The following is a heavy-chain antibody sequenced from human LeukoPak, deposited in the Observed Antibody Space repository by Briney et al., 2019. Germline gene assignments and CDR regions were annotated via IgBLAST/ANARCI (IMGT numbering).Heavy chain of an antibody. CDR3: AHIPSYYGGRYFDY. D-gene: IGHD3-3*01. CDR2: IYWDDDK. CDR1: GFSLSTSGVG. Sequence: VSGPTLVKPTQTLTLTCTFSGFSLSTSGVGVGWIRQPPGKALEWLALIYWDDDKRYSPSLKSRLTITKDTSKNQVVLTMTSMDPVDTATYYCAHIPSYYGGRYFDYWGQGTLVTVSS. J-gene: IGHJ4*02. V-gene: IGHV2-5*02.